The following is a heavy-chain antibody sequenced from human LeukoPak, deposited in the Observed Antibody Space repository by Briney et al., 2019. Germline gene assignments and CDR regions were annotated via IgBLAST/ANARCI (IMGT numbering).Heavy chain of an antibody. J-gene: IGHJ5*02. CDR2: ISAHNGKK. CDR3: ARGSSPNWLDP. Sequence: ASVKVSCKASGYTFNNYGFNWVRQAPGQGLEWMGWISAHNGKKEYAQNLRGRVTMTTDTSTSTAYMEVRSLRSDDTAVYYCARGSSPNWLDPWGQGTLVTVSA. V-gene: IGHV1-18*01. CDR1: GYTFNNYG.